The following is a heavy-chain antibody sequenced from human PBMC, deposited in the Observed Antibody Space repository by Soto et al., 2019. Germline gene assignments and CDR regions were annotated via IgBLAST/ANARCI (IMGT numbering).Heavy chain of an antibody. D-gene: IGHD3-22*01. CDR3: AKSRYSDSSGDFYDY. CDR1: AFTFNNYA. V-gene: IGHV3-23*01. CDR2: IGGSGRTT. J-gene: IGHJ4*02. Sequence: EVQLLESGGGLVQPEGSLSLSCAASAFTFNNYAMSWVRQAPGKGLEWVSGIGGSGRTTYYADSVKGRFTISRDNSNNTLFLQMNSLRAEDTAVYYCAKSRYSDSSGDFYDYWGQGTLVTVSS.